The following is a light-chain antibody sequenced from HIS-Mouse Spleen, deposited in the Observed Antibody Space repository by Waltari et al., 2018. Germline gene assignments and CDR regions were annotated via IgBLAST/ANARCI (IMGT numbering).Light chain of an antibody. Sequence: SYELTQPPSVSVSPGQTARITCSGDALPKKYAYWYQQKAGQAPVLDIYEDSKRPPGIPGRFSGSSSGTMATLTISGAQVEDEADYYCYSTDSSGNHRVFGGGTKLTVL. J-gene: IGLJ2*01. CDR1: ALPKKY. V-gene: IGLV3-10*01. CDR3: YSTDSSGNHRV. CDR2: EDS.